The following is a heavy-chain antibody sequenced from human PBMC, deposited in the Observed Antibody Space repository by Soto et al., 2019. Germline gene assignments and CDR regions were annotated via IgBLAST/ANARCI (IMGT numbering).Heavy chain of an antibody. CDR1: GGSISSGDYY. D-gene: IGHD5-12*01. V-gene: IGHV4-30-4*01. Sequence: QVQLQESGPGLVKPSQTLSLTCTVSGGSISSGDYYWSWIRQPPGKGLEWIGYIYYSGSTYYNPSLKSRVTISVDTSKNQFSLKLSSVTAADTAVYYCARGPRYSGYDQNYFDYWRQGTLVTVSS. CDR2: IYYSGST. CDR3: ARGPRYSGYDQNYFDY. J-gene: IGHJ4*02.